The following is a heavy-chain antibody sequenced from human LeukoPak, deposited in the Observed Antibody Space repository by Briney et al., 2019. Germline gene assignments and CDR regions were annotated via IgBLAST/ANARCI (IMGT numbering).Heavy chain of an antibody. Sequence: PSQTLSLTCSVSGASIDRGSYYWSWIRQPAGKGLEWIGHMCSSGTKYYNPSLKSRITISVDTSKNQFSLTLRSMTAADTAVYYCARGVLQDYYDSSGLHHRGGVDYWGQGTLVTVSS. CDR1: GASIDRGSYY. CDR3: ARGVLQDYYDSSGLHHRGGVDY. V-gene: IGHV4-61*09. D-gene: IGHD3-22*01. J-gene: IGHJ4*02. CDR2: MCSSGTK.